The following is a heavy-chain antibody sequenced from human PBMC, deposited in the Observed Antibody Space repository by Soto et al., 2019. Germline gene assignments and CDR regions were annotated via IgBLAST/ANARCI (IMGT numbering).Heavy chain of an antibody. J-gene: IGHJ6*03. Sequence: SETLSLTCTVSGGSISSYYWSWIRQPPGKGLEWIGYIYYSGSTNYNPSPKSRVTISVDTSKNQFSLKLSSVTAADTAVYYCARLRADYDFWSGYGVGYYYYMDVWGKGTTVTVSS. CDR3: ARLRADYDFWSGYGVGYYYYMDV. CDR1: GGSISSYY. CDR2: IYYSGST. D-gene: IGHD3-3*01. V-gene: IGHV4-59*08.